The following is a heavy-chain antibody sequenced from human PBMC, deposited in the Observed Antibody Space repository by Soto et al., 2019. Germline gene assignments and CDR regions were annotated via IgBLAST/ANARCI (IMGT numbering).Heavy chain of an antibody. CDR1: GFTFSSYG. V-gene: IGHV3-30*03. J-gene: IGHJ4*02. Sequence: QERLVESGGGVVQPGRSLRLSCAASGFTFSSYGMHWVRQAPGKWLELVALISFDGSNTYYADSVKGRFTISRDNSQNTLHIQMHSLRAEYPASYYCGAGKIFSDYLGEGALGTVAS. CDR2: ISFDGSNT. D-gene: IGHD6-19*01. CDR3: GAGKIFSDY.